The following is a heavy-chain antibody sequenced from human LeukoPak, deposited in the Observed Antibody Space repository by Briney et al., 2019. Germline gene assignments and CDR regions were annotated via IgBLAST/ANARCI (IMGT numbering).Heavy chain of an antibody. D-gene: IGHD3-3*01. CDR3: AHSPTREFWIQYYMDV. CDR1: VFSLTTNEVA. Sequence: SGPTLLNPTQTLTLTCTFSVFSLTTNEVAVGWIRQPPGKALEWLALIFWDGDKRYSPSLKGRLTITKDTSKNQVVLIMTNVDPVDTGTYYCAHSPTREFWIQYYMDVWGNGTTVTVSS. CDR2: IFWDGDK. V-gene: IGHV2-5*02. J-gene: IGHJ6*03.